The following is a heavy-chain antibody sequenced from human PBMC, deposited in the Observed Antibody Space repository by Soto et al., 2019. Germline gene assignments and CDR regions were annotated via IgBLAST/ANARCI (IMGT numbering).Heavy chain of an antibody. D-gene: IGHD5-12*01. V-gene: IGHV1-8*01. CDR1: GYTFTSYD. J-gene: IGHJ6*02. Sequence: ASVKVSCKASGYTFTSYDINWVRQATGRGREWMGWMNPNSGNTGYAQKFQGRVTMTRNTSISTAYMELSSVTAADTAVYYCARDRPARASGYPLSPPYYYYAMDVWGQGTTVTVSS. CDR2: MNPNSGNT. CDR3: ARDRPARASGYPLSPPYYYYAMDV.